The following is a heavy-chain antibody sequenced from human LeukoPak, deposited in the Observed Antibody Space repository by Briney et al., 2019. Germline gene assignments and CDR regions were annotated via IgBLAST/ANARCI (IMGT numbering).Heavy chain of an antibody. J-gene: IGHJ4*02. CDR1: GFTFSIYW. CDR3: ARGDARRSSYSGSYPHDY. Sequence: GGSLRPSCAASGFTFSIYWMHWVRQAPGKGLVWVSRINSDGSSTSYADSVKGRFTISRDNAKNTLYLQMNSLRAEDTAVYYCARGDARRSSYSGSYPHDYWGQGTLVTVSS. V-gene: IGHV3-74*01. D-gene: IGHD1-26*01. CDR2: INSDGSST.